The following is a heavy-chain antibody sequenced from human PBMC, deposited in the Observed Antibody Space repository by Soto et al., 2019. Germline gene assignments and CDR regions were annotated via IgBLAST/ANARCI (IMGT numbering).Heavy chain of an antibody. D-gene: IGHD2-21*01. CDR1: GGSLSSYY. Sequence: QVQLQESGPGLVKPSETLSLTCTVSGGSLSSYYWSWIRQPPGKGLEWIGYIYYSGLTNYNPSLKSRVTLSLDTSRNQFSLKLTSVTAADTAVYYCARHRRLWCPFDSWGQGTLVTVSS. J-gene: IGHJ4*02. CDR2: IYYSGLT. CDR3: ARHRRLWCPFDS. V-gene: IGHV4-59*08.